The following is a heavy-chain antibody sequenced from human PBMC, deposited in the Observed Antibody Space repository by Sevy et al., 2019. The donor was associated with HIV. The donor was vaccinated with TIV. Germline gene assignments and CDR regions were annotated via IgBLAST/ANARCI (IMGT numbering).Heavy chain of an antibody. CDR3: ARDRYASGDFDY. CDR1: GYTFSNHY. V-gene: IGHV1-46*01. Sequence: ALVKVSCKTFGYTFSNHYIHWVRQAPGHGLEWMGVINPSGGSTNYAHRFQGRVTMTRDPSTSTFYMDLSSLRSEDTAVYYCARDRYASGDFDYWGQGTLVTVSS. D-gene: IGHD6-19*01. J-gene: IGHJ4*02. CDR2: INPSGGST.